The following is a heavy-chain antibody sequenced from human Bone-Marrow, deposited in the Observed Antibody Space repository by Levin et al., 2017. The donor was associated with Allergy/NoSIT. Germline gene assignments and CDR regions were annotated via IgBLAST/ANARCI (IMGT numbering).Heavy chain of an antibody. J-gene: IGHJ4*02. CDR3: AKDKRHLSTVTTGLVDY. CDR1: GFTFSSYG. D-gene: IGHD4-17*01. CDR2: ISYDGSNK. V-gene: IGHV3-30*18. Sequence: TGGSLRLSCAASGFTFSSYGMHWVRQAPGKGLEWVAVISYDGSNKYYADSVKGRFTISRDNSKNTLYLQMNSLRAEDTAVYYCAKDKRHLSTVTTGLVDYWGQGTLVTVSS.